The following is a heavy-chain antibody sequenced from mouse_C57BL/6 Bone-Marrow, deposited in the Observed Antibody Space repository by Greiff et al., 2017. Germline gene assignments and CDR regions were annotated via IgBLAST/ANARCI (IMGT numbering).Heavy chain of an antibody. J-gene: IGHJ1*03. CDR1: GYTFTDHT. CDR2: IYPRDGST. CDR3: ARPITPYWYFDV. D-gene: IGHD1-1*01. V-gene: IGHV1-78*01. Sequence: VQLQQSDAELVKPGASVKISCKVSGYTFTDHTIHWMKQRPEQGLEWIGYIYPRDGSTKYNEKFKGKATLTADKSSSTAYMQLNSLTSENSADYFCARPITPYWYFDVWGTGTTVTVSS.